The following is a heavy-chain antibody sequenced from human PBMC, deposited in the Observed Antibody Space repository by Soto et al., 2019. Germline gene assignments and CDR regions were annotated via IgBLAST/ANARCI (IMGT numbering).Heavy chain of an antibody. D-gene: IGHD3-10*01. J-gene: IGHJ5*02. CDR2: IWYDGSNK. CDR3: AREFESYGSGRGVDP. CDR1: GFTFSSYG. Sequence: QVQLVESGGGVVQPGRSLRLSCAASGFTFSSYGMHWVRQAPGKGLEWVAVIWYDGSNKYYADSVKGRFTISRDNSKNTLYLQMNGLRAEDTAVYYCAREFESYGSGRGVDPWGQGTLVTVSS. V-gene: IGHV3-33*01.